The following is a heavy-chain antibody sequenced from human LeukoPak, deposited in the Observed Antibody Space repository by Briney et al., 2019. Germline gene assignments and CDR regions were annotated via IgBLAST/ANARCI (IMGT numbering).Heavy chain of an antibody. CDR2: ISGSGGST. D-gene: IGHD3-3*01. CDR1: GFTFSSYA. CDR3: AKASGGSTIFGVYDY. J-gene: IGHJ4*02. Sequence: GGSLRLSCAASGFTFSSYAMSWVRQAPGKGLEWVSAISGSGGSTYYADSVKGRFTISRDNSKNTLYLQMNSLRAEDTAVYYCAKASGGSTIFGVYDYWGQGTQVTVSS. V-gene: IGHV3-23*01.